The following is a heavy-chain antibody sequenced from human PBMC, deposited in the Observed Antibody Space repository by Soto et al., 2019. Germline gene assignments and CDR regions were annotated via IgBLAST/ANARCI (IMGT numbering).Heavy chain of an antibody. Sequence: SETLSLTCTVSGGSISSYYWSWIRQPPGKGLEWIGYIYYSGSTNYNPSLKSRVTISVDTSKNQFSLKLSSVTAADTAVYYRARGGSYYGFDYWGQGTLVTVSS. CDR2: IYYSGST. J-gene: IGHJ4*02. V-gene: IGHV4-59*01. D-gene: IGHD1-26*01. CDR3: ARGGSYYGFDY. CDR1: GGSISSYY.